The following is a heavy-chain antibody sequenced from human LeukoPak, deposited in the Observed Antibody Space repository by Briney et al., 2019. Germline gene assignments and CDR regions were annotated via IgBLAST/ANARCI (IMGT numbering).Heavy chain of an antibody. CDR3: ATILNYDFWSGSTMDV. V-gene: IGHV3-21*01. CDR2: ITTGSTYR. D-gene: IGHD3-3*01. Sequence: XSWVRQAPGKGLEWVSSITTGSTYRYYADSVKGRFTISRDNAKNSLYLQMNSLRAEDTAIYYCATILNYDFWSGSTMDVWGQGATVTVSS. J-gene: IGHJ6*02.